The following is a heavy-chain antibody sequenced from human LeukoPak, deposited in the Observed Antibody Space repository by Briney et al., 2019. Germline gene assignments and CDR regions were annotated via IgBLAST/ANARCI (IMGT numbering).Heavy chain of an antibody. CDR1: GYTFTGYY. CDR2: INPNSGGT. D-gene: IGHD3-16*02. Sequence: ASVKVSCKASGYTFTGYYMHWVRQAPGQGLEWMGWINPNSGGTNYAQEFQGRVTMTRDTSISTAYMELSRLRSDDTAVYYCARASDLYDYVWGSYRYYFDYWGQGTLVTVSS. V-gene: IGHV1-2*02. J-gene: IGHJ4*02. CDR3: ARASDLYDYVWGSYRYYFDY.